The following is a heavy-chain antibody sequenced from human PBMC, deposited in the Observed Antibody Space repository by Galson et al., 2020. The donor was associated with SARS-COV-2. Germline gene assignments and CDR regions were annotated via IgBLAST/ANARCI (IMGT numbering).Heavy chain of an antibody. J-gene: IGHJ6*02. CDR3: ARDVAATGYYYYYGMDV. Sequence: SVKVSCKASGGTFSTHAISWVRQAPGQGLEWMGRIIPILGTANYAQKFPGRVTITADKSTSTAYMEVNSLRSEDTAMYYCARDVAATGYYYYYGMDVWGQGTTVTVSS. V-gene: IGHV1-69*04. CDR2: IIPILGTA. D-gene: IGHD6-13*01. CDR1: GGTFSTHA.